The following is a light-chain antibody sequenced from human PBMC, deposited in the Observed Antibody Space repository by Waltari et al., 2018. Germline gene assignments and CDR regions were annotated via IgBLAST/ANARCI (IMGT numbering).Light chain of an antibody. CDR1: SSNGGSNY. V-gene: IGLV1-47*01. J-gene: IGLJ3*02. CDR3: AVWDDSLIGRV. Sequence: QSVLSQPPSASGTPGQRVTISCSGTSSNGGSNYVYWYQHLPGTVPKLLSYRNDPRPCGVPARFSGAKSGTSASLAIGGLQAEDESDYYCAVWDDSLIGRVFGGGTKLTVL. CDR2: RND.